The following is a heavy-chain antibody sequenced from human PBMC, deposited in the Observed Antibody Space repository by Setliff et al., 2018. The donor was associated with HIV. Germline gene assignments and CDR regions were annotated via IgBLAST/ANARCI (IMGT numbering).Heavy chain of an antibody. CDR2: IYYSGST. Sequence: SETLSLTCNVSGDSISSGVYYWSWIRQQPGKGLEWIGYIYYSGSTYYNPSLKSRVTISVDTSKNQFSLKLSSVTAADTAVYYCARVRYSSSWYLDYWGQGALVTVSS. V-gene: IGHV4-31*03. CDR3: ARVRYSSSWYLDY. J-gene: IGHJ4*02. D-gene: IGHD6-13*01. CDR1: GDSISSGVYY.